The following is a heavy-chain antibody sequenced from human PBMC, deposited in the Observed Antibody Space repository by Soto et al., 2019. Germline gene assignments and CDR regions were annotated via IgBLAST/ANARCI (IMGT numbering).Heavy chain of an antibody. CDR2: IIPIFGTA. D-gene: IGHD3-22*01. V-gene: IGHV1-69*13. CDR1: GGTFSSYA. Sequence: SVKVSCKASGGTFSSYAISWVRQAPGQGLEWMGGIIPIFGTANYAQKFQGRVTITADESTSTAYMELSSLRSEDTAVYYCARSYYYDSSGYYLSGPRLSYFDYWGQGTLVTVSS. CDR3: ARSYYYDSSGYYLSGPRLSYFDY. J-gene: IGHJ4*02.